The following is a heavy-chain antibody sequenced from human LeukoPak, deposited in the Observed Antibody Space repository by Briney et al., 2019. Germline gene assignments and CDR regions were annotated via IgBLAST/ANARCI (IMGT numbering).Heavy chain of an antibody. CDR3: TRDPNGDYVGAFDM. CDR1: GFTFSSYA. V-gene: IGHV3-23*01. CDR2: IRGSGGGT. Sequence: GGSLRLSCAASGFTFSSYAMHWVRQAPGKGLEWVSSIRGSGGGTDYADSVKGRFTISRDNSRDTLFLQMNSLRAEDTALYYCTRDPNGDYVGAFDMWGPGTMVTVSS. D-gene: IGHD4-17*01. J-gene: IGHJ3*02.